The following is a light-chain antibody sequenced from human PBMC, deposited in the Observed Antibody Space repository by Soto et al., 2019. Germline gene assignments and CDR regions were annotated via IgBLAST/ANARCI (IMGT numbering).Light chain of an antibody. CDR1: NIGSKS. V-gene: IGLV3-21*02. CDR2: DDS. CDR3: CSYAGGYTYL. J-gene: IGLJ1*01. Sequence: SYELTQPPSVSVAPGQTARITCGGNNIGSKSVHWYQQKPGQAPVLVVYDDSDRPSGIPERFSGSKSGNTASLTISGLQAEDEADYFCCSYAGGYTYLFGTGTQLTVL.